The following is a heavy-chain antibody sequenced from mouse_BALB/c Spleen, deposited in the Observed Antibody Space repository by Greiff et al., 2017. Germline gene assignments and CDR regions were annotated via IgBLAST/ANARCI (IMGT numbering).Heavy chain of an antibody. D-gene: IGHD2-14*01. V-gene: IGHV14-3*02. CDR3: AKTYYRYDRAWFAY. CDR2: IDPANGNT. J-gene: IGHJ3*01. Sequence: EVQVVESGAELVKPGASVKLSCTASGFNIKDTYMHWVKQRPEQGLEWIGRIDPANGNTKYDPKFQGKATITADTSSNTAYLQLSSLTSEDTAVYYCAKTYYRYDRAWFAYWGQGTLVTVSA. CDR1: GFNIKDTY.